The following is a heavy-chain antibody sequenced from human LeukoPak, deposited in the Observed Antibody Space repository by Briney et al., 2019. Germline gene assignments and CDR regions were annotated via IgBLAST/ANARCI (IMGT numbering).Heavy chain of an antibody. Sequence: GGSLRLSCAASGFTFSSYAMSWVRQAPGKGLEWVSAISGSGGSTYYADSVKGRFTISRDNSKNTVDLQMNRLSVEGTSVYYAANDKWVGRSVGVDVFNIWAKGTMVTVS. CDR3: ANDKWVGRSVGVDVFNI. V-gene: IGHV3-23*01. D-gene: IGHD2-15*01. J-gene: IGHJ3*02. CDR2: ISGSGGST. CDR1: GFTFSSYA.